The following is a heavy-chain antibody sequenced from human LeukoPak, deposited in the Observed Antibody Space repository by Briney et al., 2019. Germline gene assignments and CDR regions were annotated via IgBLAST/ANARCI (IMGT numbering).Heavy chain of an antibody. CDR1: GGTFSSYA. CDR3: ARYWNAEDAFDI. D-gene: IGHD1-1*01. V-gene: IGHV1-69*05. J-gene: IGHJ3*02. CDR2: IIPIFGTA. Sequence: SSVKVSCKASGGTFSSYAISWVRQAPGQGLEWMGRIIPIFGTANYAQKFQGRVTITTDESTSTAYMELSSLRSEDTAVYYCARYWNAEDAFDIWGQGTMVTVSS.